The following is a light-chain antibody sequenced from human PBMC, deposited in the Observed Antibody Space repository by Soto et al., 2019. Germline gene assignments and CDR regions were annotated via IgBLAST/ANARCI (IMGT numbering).Light chain of an antibody. CDR2: GAS. V-gene: IGKV3-20*01. Sequence: EIVLTQSPGTLSLSPGERATLSCRASQSVSSSYLAWYQQKPGQAPRLLIYGASSRATGIPDRFSGSGSGTDFTLTISRLEPEDSALYFCQQYRPSPAISFGQGTRLEIK. J-gene: IGKJ5*01. CDR3: QQYRPSPAIS. CDR1: QSVSSSY.